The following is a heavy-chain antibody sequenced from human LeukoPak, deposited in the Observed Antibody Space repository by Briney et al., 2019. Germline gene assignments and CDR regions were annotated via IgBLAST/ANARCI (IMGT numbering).Heavy chain of an antibody. D-gene: IGHD6-19*01. J-gene: IGHJ3*02. V-gene: IGHV3-7*01. CDR2: IKQDGSEK. CDR1: GFTFSSYW. Sequence: GGSLRLSCAASGFTFSSYWMSWVRQAPGKGLEWVANIKQDGSEKYYVDSVKGRFTISRDNAENSLYLQMNSLRAEDTAVYYCARDQASGWSGHDAFDIWGQGTMVTVSS. CDR3: ARDQASGWSGHDAFDI.